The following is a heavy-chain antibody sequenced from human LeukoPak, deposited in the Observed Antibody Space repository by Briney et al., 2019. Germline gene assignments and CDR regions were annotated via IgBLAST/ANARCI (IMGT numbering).Heavy chain of an antibody. Sequence: PGGSLRLSCAASGFTFSSFAMSWVRQAPGKGLEWVSTISGSGVSTNYADSVKGRFTFSRDNSKNTLYLQMNSLRAGDTAVYYCAKDLPDYGDYVEGYWGQGTLVTVSS. D-gene: IGHD4-17*01. CDR2: ISGSGVST. J-gene: IGHJ4*02. CDR3: AKDLPDYGDYVEGY. CDR1: GFTFSSFA. V-gene: IGHV3-23*01.